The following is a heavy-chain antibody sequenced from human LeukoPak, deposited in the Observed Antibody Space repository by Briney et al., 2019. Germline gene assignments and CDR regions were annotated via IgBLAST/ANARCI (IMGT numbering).Heavy chain of an antibody. CDR1: GYTFTGYY. CDR3: ARSASEAAAGEDWFDP. Sequence: AASVNVSCKTSGYTFTGYYMHWVRQAPGQGLEWMGWINPNSGGTNYAQKFQGRVTMTRDTSISTAYMELSRLRSDDTAVYYCARSASEAAAGEDWFDPWGQGTLVTVSS. J-gene: IGHJ5*02. CDR2: INPNSGGT. V-gene: IGHV1-2*02. D-gene: IGHD6-13*01.